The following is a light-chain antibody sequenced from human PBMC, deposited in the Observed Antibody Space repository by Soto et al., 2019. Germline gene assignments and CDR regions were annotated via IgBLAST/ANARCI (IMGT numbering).Light chain of an antibody. V-gene: IGKV1-27*01. Sequence: DIQMTQSPSSLSASVGDRVTITCRASQGISNYFAWYQQKPGKVPKLLIYAASTLQSGVPSRFSGSGSGTDFTLTISSLQPEDVATYYCQKYNSAPPITFGPGTKVDIK. CDR3: QKYNSAPPIT. CDR1: QGISNY. J-gene: IGKJ3*01. CDR2: AAS.